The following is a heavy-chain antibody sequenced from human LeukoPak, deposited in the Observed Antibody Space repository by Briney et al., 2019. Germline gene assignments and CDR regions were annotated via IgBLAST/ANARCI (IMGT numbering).Heavy chain of an antibody. J-gene: IGHJ4*02. CDR1: GYTFTGCY. CDR3: ARDKRARLRLGELGIFDY. V-gene: IGHV1-2*02. D-gene: IGHD3-16*01. Sequence: ASVKVSCKASGYTFTGCYMHWVRQAPGQGLEWVGWINPNSGGTNYAQKFQGRVTMTRDTSISTAYMELSRLRSDDTAVYYCARDKRARLRLGELGIFDYWGQGTLVTVSS. CDR2: INPNSGGT.